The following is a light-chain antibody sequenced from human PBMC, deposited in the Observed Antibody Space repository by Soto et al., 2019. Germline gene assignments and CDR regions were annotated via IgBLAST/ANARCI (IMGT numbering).Light chain of an antibody. CDR1: SSDVGRYSL. CDR3: CSFSVGSPL. J-gene: IGLJ1*01. CDR2: EGT. Sequence: QSALTQPASVSGSPGQSITISCTGTSSDVGRYSLVSWYQQHPGKAPKLVIYEGTKRPSGVSNRFSGSKSGNTASLTISGLKAEDEADYNCCSFSVGSPLFGTGTKVTVL. V-gene: IGLV2-14*02.